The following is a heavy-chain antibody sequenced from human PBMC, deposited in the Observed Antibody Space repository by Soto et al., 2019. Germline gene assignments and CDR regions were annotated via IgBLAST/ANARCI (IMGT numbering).Heavy chain of an antibody. CDR1: GFMFSAYA. V-gene: IGHV3-30*04. D-gene: IGHD6-13*01. CDR2: ISYDGTNK. CDR3: AKAAAGTHYYYYGMDV. J-gene: IGHJ6*02. Sequence: GGSLRLSCAASGFMFSAYAMLWVRQAPGKGLEWVAAISYDGTNKYYADSIKGRFTISRDNSKNSLYLQMNSLRTEDTALYYCAKAAAGTHYYYYGMDVWGQGTTVTVSS.